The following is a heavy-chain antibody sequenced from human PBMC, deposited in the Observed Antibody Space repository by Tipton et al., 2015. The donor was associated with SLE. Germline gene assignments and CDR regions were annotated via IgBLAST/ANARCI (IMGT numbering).Heavy chain of an antibody. CDR2: VFYGGRD. V-gene: IGHV4-39*07. J-gene: IGHJ4*02. Sequence: GSLRLSCTVSNGSITSLYDYWGWVRQPPGKGLEWLGSVFYGGRDYYNASLRSRVTISVDTVKTQVSLKLTSVTAADTSVYFCARGFFHDFWSAEQGRQRFDFDNWGQGALVTFSS. CDR1: NGSITSLYDY. CDR3: ARGFFHDFWSAEQGRQRFDFDN. D-gene: IGHD3-3*01.